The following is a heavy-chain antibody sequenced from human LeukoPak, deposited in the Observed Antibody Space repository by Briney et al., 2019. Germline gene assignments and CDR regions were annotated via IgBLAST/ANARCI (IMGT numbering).Heavy chain of an antibody. V-gene: IGHV3-66*01. Sequence: GGSLRLSCAASGFTFSSYAMSWVRQAPGKGLEWVSVIYSGGSTYYADSVKGRFTISRDNSKNTLYLQMNSLRAEDTAVYYCARGGYCSGGSCYPAAGYWGQGTLVTVSS. CDR3: ARGGYCSGGSCYPAAGY. D-gene: IGHD2-15*01. CDR1: GFTFSSYA. CDR2: IYSGGST. J-gene: IGHJ4*02.